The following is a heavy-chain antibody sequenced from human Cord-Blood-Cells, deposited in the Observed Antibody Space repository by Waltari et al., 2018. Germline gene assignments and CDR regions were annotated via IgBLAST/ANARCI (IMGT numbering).Heavy chain of an antibody. CDR1: GGSISSSSFY. CDR2: IYYRGIA. CDR3: AREWYYGSGSYYHFDY. J-gene: IGHJ4*02. D-gene: IGHD3-10*01. V-gene: IGHV4-39*02. Sequence: QLQLQDSGPGLVKPSETLSLTWTVSGGSISSSSFYWGWIRQPPGKGLEWIGSIYYRGIAYYNTPRRGRVAISVDTSKTQRSLRLGCVSAGETAVYYCAREWYYGSGSYYHFDYWGQGTLVTVSS.